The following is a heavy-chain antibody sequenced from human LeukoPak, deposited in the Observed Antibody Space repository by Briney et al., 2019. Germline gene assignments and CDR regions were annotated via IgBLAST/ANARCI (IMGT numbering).Heavy chain of an antibody. Sequence: PGGSLRLSCAASGFTFSSYSMNWVRQAPGKGLEWVSSISSSSSYIYYADSVNGRFTISRDNAKNLLYLQMNSLRAEDTAVYYCARDPGYCSSTSCYRWLVDYWGQGTLVTVSS. J-gene: IGHJ4*02. D-gene: IGHD2-2*02. CDR3: ARDPGYCSSTSCYRWLVDY. CDR2: ISSSSSYI. V-gene: IGHV3-21*01. CDR1: GFTFSSYS.